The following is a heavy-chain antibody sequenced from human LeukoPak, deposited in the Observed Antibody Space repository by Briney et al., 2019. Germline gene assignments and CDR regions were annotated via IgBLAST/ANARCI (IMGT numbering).Heavy chain of an antibody. CDR1: GYTFTDYY. D-gene: IGHD2-2*01. CDR3: ARANLLYCSSTTCLFDY. V-gene: IGHV1-2*02. J-gene: IGHJ4*02. Sequence: ASVKVSCKASGYTFTDYYMHWVRQAPGQGFEWMGWINPNDGDTNYAQKFQGRVTMTRDTSISTAHMEVSRLRSDDTAVYYCARANLLYCSSTTCLFDYWGQGTLVTVSS. CDR2: INPNDGDT.